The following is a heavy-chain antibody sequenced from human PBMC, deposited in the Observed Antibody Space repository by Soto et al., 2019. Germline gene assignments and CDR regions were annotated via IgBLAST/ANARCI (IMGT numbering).Heavy chain of an antibody. CDR2: INPNSGGT. D-gene: IGHD1-7*01. Sequence: ASVKVSCKASGYTFTGYYMHWVRQAPGQGLEWMGWINPNSGGTNYAQKFQGWVTMTRDTSISTAYMELSRLRSDDTAVYYCARVNNWNYGPDAFDTWGQGTMVTVSS. J-gene: IGHJ3*02. V-gene: IGHV1-2*04. CDR3: ARVNNWNYGPDAFDT. CDR1: GYTFTGYY.